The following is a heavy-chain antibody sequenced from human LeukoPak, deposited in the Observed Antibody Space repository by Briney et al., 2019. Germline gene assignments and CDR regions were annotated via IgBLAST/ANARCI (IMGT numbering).Heavy chain of an antibody. CDR3: ARDRSNYLGGYYYDGMDV. CDR1: GFTASNTY. D-gene: IGHD4-11*01. V-gene: IGHV3-53*01. Sequence: GGSLRLSCAASGFTASNTYMSWVRQAPGKGLEWVSRIGSGGGTYSADSVRGRFTISRDISKNTLYLQMNSLRAEDTAVYYCARDRSNYLGGYYYDGMDVWGQGTTVTVSS. CDR2: IGSGGGT. J-gene: IGHJ6*02.